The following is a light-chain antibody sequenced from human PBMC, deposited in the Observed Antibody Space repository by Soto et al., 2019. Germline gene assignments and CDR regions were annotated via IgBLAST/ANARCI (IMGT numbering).Light chain of an antibody. CDR1: SSDVGGYNY. Sequence: QSVLTQPRSVSGSPGQSVSIFCTGTSSDVGGYNYVSWYQQHPGKAPKVMIYDVTKRPPGVPDRLSGSKSGNTASLTISGLQSEDEAGYYCSSYAGRYTYVFGTGTKVTVL. V-gene: IGLV2-11*01. CDR3: SSYAGRYTYV. CDR2: DVT. J-gene: IGLJ1*01.